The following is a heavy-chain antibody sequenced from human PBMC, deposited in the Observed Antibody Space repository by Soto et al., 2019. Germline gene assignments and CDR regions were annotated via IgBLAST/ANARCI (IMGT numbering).Heavy chain of an antibody. J-gene: IGHJ4*02. CDR3: ARSLMEGDY. CDR2: IHPNGGST. D-gene: IGHD1-1*01. Sequence: ASVKVSCKASGYTFTSSYIHWVRQAPGQGLEWMAIIHPNGGSTNYAQKFQGRVTMTRDTSTTTVYMELSSLTSEDTAVYYCARSLMEGDYWGQGTLVTVSS. V-gene: IGHV1-46*03. CDR1: GYTFTSSY.